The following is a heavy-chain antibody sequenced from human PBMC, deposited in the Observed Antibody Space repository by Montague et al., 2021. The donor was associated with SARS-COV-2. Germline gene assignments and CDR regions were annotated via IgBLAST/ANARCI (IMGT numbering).Heavy chain of an antibody. CDR2: IYHSEST. D-gene: IGHD3-9*01. CDR1: GGSFSGYY. J-gene: IGHJ4*02. Sequence: SETLSLTCAVYGGSFSGYYWSWIRQPPGKGLEWIGEIYHSESTNYNPSLKSRVTISVDTSKNQFSLNLSSVTAADTAVYYYARARAAYILTGYYFDYWGQGTLVTVSS. V-gene: IGHV4-34*01. CDR3: ARARAAYILTGYYFDY.